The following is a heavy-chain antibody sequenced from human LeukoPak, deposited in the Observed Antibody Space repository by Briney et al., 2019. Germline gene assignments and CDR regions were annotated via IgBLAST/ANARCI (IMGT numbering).Heavy chain of an antibody. CDR3: VRGSGPWDY. J-gene: IGHJ4*02. Sequence: GGSLRLSCVASEFTFSTYGMHWVRQAPGKGLEWVAFIRYDGSNKYYVDSVKGRLTISRDNSKNTLYLQMKSLRPEDTAVYYCVRGSGPWDYWGQGTLVTVSS. V-gene: IGHV3-30*02. CDR2: IRYDGSNK. CDR1: EFTFSTYG. D-gene: IGHD3-16*01.